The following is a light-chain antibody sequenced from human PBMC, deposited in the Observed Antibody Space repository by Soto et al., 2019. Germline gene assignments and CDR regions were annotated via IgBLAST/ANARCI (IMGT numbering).Light chain of an antibody. CDR2: DAS. V-gene: IGKV3-11*01. CDR1: QTVSSA. CDR3: QQRSNWHPIT. Sequence: EILLTQSPGTLWLSPGERDTLTCRASQTVSSARLAWYQQKPGQATRLIIYDASNRANGIPARFSGSGSGTDFTLTLRSLEPEDFAFYYCQQRSNWHPITFGQGTRLEIK. J-gene: IGKJ5*01.